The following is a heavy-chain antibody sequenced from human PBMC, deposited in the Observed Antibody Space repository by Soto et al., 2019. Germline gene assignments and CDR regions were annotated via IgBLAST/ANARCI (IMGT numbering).Heavy chain of an antibody. Sequence: GGSMRLSCAASGFTFSSYAMSWVRQALGKGLEWVSAISGSGGSTYYADSVKGRFTISRDNSKNTLYLQMNSLRAEDTAVYYCASLTVPDAFESWGQRTMVTVSS. V-gene: IGHV3-23*01. D-gene: IGHD4-17*01. J-gene: IGHJ3*02. CDR3: ASLTVPDAFES. CDR1: GFTFSSYA. CDR2: ISGSGGST.